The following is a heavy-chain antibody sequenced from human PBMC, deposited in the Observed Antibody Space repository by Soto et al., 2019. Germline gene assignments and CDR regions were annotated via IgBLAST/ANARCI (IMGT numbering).Heavy chain of an antibody. Sequence: QVRLVESGGGVVQPGRSLRLSCAVSGFTVSTYGMHWVRQAPGKGLEWVAVISRDGGTKYYADSVKGRFTISKDNSRNTLYLEMNNLRGDDMGVYYCTGEVASGYWGQGTLVTVSS. D-gene: IGHD2-8*02. J-gene: IGHJ4*02. CDR2: ISRDGGTK. CDR1: GFTVSTYG. V-gene: IGHV3-30*03. CDR3: TGEVASGY.